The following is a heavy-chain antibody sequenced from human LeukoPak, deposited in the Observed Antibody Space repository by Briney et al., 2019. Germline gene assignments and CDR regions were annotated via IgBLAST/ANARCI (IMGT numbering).Heavy chain of an antibody. CDR2: INHSGST. CDR3: ARGQEGWEAPRRAVNFDY. Sequence: PSETLSLTCAVYGASFSNYYWTWIRQPPGKGLEWIGEINHSGSTSYNPSLKSRVTMSIDTSKSQFSLKLSSVTAADTAMYYCARGQEGWEAPRRAVNFDYWGRGTLVTVSS. CDR1: GASFSNYY. D-gene: IGHD1-26*01. V-gene: IGHV4-34*01. J-gene: IGHJ4*02.